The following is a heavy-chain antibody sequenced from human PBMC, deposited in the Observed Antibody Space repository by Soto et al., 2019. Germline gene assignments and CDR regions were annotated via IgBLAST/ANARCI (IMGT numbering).Heavy chain of an antibody. CDR3: ARDVSPGSSSWYFDAFDL. CDR1: GFTFSSYW. Sequence: EERLVESGGGLVQPGGSLRLSCAASGFTFSSYWMTWVGQAPGKGLEWVANIKKDESKKSYLDSVRGRFTISRDNAKNSLYLQMDSLTAEDTALYYCARDVSPGSSSWYFDAFDLWGQGTMVTVSS. V-gene: IGHV3-7*05. D-gene: IGHD6-13*01. J-gene: IGHJ3*01. CDR2: IKKDESKK.